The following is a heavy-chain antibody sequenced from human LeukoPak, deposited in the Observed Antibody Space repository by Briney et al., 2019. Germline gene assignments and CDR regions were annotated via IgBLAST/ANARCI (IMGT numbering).Heavy chain of an antibody. Sequence: GGTLRFSCAASGFTFSSYSMNWVRQAPGKGLEWVSSISSSSSYIYYADSVKGRFTISRDNTKNSLYLQMNSLRAEDTAVYYCARVGFSVVATLDVWGQGTTVTVSS. V-gene: IGHV3-21*01. D-gene: IGHD5-12*01. CDR2: ISSSSSYI. J-gene: IGHJ6*02. CDR1: GFTFSSYS. CDR3: ARVGFSVVATLDV.